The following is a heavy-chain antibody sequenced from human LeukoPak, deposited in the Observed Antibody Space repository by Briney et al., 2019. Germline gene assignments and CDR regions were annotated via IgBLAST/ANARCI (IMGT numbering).Heavy chain of an antibody. CDR3: ARDSEDRYNWNYSVHYYYMDV. Sequence: SETLSLTCTVPGYSISSGYYWGWIRQPPGKGLEWIGSIYHSGSTYYNPSLKSRVTISVDTSKNQFSLKLSSVTAADTAVYYCARDSEDRYNWNYSVHYYYMDVWGKGTTVTVSS. J-gene: IGHJ6*03. D-gene: IGHD1-7*01. CDR2: IYHSGST. CDR1: GYSISSGYY. V-gene: IGHV4-38-2*02.